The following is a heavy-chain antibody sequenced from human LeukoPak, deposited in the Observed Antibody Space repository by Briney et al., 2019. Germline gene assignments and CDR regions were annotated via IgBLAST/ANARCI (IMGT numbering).Heavy chain of an antibody. CDR1: GGSISIGDYY. CDR3: ARPGYCSSTSCYEDAFDI. D-gene: IGHD2-2*01. J-gene: IGHJ3*02. V-gene: IGHV4-30-4*08. Sequence: SQTLSLTCTVSGGSISIGDYYWSWIRQPPGKGLEWIGYIYYSGSPYYNPSLKSRVTISVDTSKNQFSLKLSSVTAADTAVYYCARPGYCSSTSCYEDAFDIWGQGTMVTVSS. CDR2: IYYSGSP.